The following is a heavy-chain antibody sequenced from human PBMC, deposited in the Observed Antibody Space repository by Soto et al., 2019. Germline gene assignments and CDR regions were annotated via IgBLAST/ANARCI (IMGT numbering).Heavy chain of an antibody. Sequence: GGSLRLSCAASGFTFSSYAMSWVRQAPGKGLEWVSAISGSGGSTYYADSVKGRFTISRDNSKNTLYLQMNSLRAEDTAVYYCAKSLSGWELLYRVWFDPWGQGTLVTVSS. CDR1: GFTFSSYA. D-gene: IGHD1-26*01. J-gene: IGHJ5*02. CDR3: AKSLSGWELLYRVWFDP. CDR2: ISGSGGST. V-gene: IGHV3-23*01.